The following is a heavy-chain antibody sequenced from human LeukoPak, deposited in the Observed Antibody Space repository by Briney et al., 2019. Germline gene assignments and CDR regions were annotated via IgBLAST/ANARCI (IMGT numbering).Heavy chain of an antibody. Sequence: GSLLLSCAASGFTFSSYSMNWVRLAPGKGLERFSRINPGGGSTNYADSVKGRFTVSRDNAKDTLYLQMNSLRADDTAIYYCTRSNTYNYSYGSFDVWGQGTEVTVSS. CDR3: TRSNTYNYSYGSFDV. J-gene: IGHJ3*01. V-gene: IGHV3-74*01. D-gene: IGHD5-18*01. CDR2: INPGGGST. CDR1: GFTFSSYS.